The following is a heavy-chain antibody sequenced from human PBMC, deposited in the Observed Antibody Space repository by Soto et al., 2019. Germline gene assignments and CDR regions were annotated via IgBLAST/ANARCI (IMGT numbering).Heavy chain of an antibody. CDR3: AKGVATAVPALDY. D-gene: IGHD2-21*02. CDR2: FKMNIQQT. Sequence: HPGGSLRLSCAASGFPFSTYDMSWVRQAPGKGLEWVSVFKMNIQQTYYADSVKGRFTISRDSVKKSVYLQMNSLRPDDTAFYYCAKGVATAVPALDYWGQGTLVTVSS. V-gene: IGHV3-23*01. J-gene: IGHJ4*02. CDR1: GFPFSTYD.